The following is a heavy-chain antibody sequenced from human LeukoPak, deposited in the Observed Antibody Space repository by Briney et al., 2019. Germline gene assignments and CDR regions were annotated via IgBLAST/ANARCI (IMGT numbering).Heavy chain of an antibody. V-gene: IGHV4-31*03. CDR2: IYYSGST. CDR1: GGSISSGGYY. D-gene: IGHD6-19*01. CDR3: ARDRPHSSGWYGIGY. Sequence: SSETLSLTCTVSGGSISSGGYYWSWIRQHPGKGLEWIGYIYYSGSTYYNPSLKSRVTISVDTSKNQFSLKLSSVTAADTAVYYCARDRPHSSGWYGIGYWGQGTLVTVSS. J-gene: IGHJ4*02.